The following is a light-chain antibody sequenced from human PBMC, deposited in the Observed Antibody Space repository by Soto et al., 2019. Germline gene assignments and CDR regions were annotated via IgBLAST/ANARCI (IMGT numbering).Light chain of an antibody. J-gene: IGLJ2*01. CDR3: AAWDDSLSGRVV. CDR2: RNN. Sequence: QSVLTQPPSASGTPGQRVTISCSGSRSNIGSNHVYWYQQLPGTAPKILIFRNNQRPSGVPGRFSGSKSGTSASLAISGLRSKDEADYYCAAWDDSLSGRVVFGGGTKLTVL. V-gene: IGLV1-47*01. CDR1: RSNIGSNH.